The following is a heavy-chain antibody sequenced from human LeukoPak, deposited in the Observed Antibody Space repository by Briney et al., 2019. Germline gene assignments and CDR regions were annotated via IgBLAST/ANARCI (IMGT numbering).Heavy chain of an antibody. V-gene: IGHV4-38-2*02. CDR3: ARVSGGHYYFDY. CDR2: IYHSGST. D-gene: IGHD2-21*02. CDR1: GYSISSGYY. J-gene: IGHJ4*02. Sequence: SETLSLTCTVSGYSISSGYYWGWIRQPPGKGLEWIGSIYHSGSTYYNPSLKSRVTISVDTSKNQFSLKLSSVTAADTAVYYCARVSGGHYYFDYWGQGTLVTVSS.